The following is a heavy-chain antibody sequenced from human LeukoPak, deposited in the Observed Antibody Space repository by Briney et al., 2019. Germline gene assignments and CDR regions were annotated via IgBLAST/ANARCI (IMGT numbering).Heavy chain of an antibody. V-gene: IGHV3-74*01. D-gene: IGHD1-20*01. CDR3: ARDGPARYNWNDVDY. CDR2: INTDGSST. Sequence: SGGSLRLSCAASGFTFSSYWMHWVRQAPGKGLVWVSRINTDGSSTSYADSVKGRFTISRDNAKNTLYLQMNSLRAEDTAVYYCARDGPARYNWNDVDYWGQGTLVTVSS. CDR1: GFTFSSYW. J-gene: IGHJ4*02.